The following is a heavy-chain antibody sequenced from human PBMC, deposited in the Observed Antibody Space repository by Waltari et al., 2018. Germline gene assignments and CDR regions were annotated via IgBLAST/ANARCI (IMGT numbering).Heavy chain of an antibody. V-gene: IGHV1-69*01. Sequence: QVQLVQSGAEVKKPGSSVKVSCKASGGTFSSYAISWVGQAPGQGLEWMGGIIPIFGTANYAQKFQGRVTITADESTSTAYMELSSLRSEDTAVYYCARTNGGYCSSTSCHNNWFDPWGQGTLVTVSS. J-gene: IGHJ5*02. CDR2: IIPIFGTA. D-gene: IGHD2-2*01. CDR3: ARTNGGYCSSTSCHNNWFDP. CDR1: GGTFSSYA.